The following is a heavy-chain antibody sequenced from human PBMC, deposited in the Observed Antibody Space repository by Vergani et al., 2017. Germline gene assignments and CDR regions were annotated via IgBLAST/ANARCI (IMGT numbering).Heavy chain of an antibody. Sequence: EVELVQSGPEMRKPGASLKISCQISGYSFTNYWIGWVRQMPGKGLEWMGIIHPADSDTRYSPSFQGQVTISVDKSISTAYLQRSSLRASDSAMYYCARLYGRDSSGSKYFDYWGQGTLVTVSS. D-gene: IGHD3-22*01. V-gene: IGHV5-51*01. CDR1: GYSFTNYW. CDR3: ARLYGRDSSGSKYFDY. J-gene: IGHJ4*02. CDR2: IHPADSDT.